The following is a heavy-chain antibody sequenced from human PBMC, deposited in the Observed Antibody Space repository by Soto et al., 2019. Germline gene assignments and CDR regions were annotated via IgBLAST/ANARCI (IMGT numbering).Heavy chain of an antibody. CDR2: ISGSGGST. V-gene: IGHV3-23*01. D-gene: IGHD3-3*01. CDR1: GFTFSSYA. CDR3: AKDGKGPRFLEWFSDY. Sequence: EAQLLESGGGLVQPGGSLRLSCAASGFTFSSYAMSWVRQAPGKGLEWVSAISGSGGSTYYADSVKGRFTISRDNSKNTLYLQMNSLRAEDTAVYYCAKDGKGPRFLEWFSDYWGQGTLVTVSS. J-gene: IGHJ4*02.